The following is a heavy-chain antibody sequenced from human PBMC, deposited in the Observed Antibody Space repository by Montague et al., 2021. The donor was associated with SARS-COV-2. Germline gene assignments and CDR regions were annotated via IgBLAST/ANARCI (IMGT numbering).Heavy chain of an antibody. CDR2: ISSSSSYI. CDR1: GFTFSSYS. J-gene: IGHJ4*02. Sequence: SLRLSCAASGFTFSSYSMNWVRQAPVKGLEWVSSISSSSSYIYYADSVKGRFTISRDNAKNSLYLQMNSLRAEDTAVYYCARDRGGSYPLDYWGQGTLVTVSS. D-gene: IGHD1-26*01. CDR3: ARDRGGSYPLDY. V-gene: IGHV3-21*01.